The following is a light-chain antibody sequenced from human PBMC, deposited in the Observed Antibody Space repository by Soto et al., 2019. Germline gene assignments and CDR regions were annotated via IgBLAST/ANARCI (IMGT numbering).Light chain of an antibody. Sequence: QSVLTQPASVSGSPGQSITTSCTGTSSDVGGYKYVSWYQQYPGKAPKLMIYDVSNRPSGVSNRFSGSKSGNTASLTISGLQAEDEADYYCSSYTSSSSYVFGTGTKVTV. J-gene: IGLJ1*01. CDR3: SSYTSSSSYV. V-gene: IGLV2-14*03. CDR2: DVS. CDR1: SSDVGGYKY.